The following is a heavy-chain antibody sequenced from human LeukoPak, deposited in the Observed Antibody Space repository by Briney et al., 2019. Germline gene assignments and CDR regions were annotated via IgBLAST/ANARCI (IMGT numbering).Heavy chain of an antibody. J-gene: IGHJ4*02. Sequence: ASVKVSCKASGYTFTSYDINWVRQATGQGLEWMGWMNPNSGNTGYAQKFQGRVTMTRNTSISTAYMELSSLRSEDTAVYYCAGDSSSWSPYFDYWGQGTLVTVSS. CDR3: AGDSSSWSPYFDY. D-gene: IGHD6-13*01. CDR2: MNPNSGNT. CDR1: GYTFTSYD. V-gene: IGHV1-8*01.